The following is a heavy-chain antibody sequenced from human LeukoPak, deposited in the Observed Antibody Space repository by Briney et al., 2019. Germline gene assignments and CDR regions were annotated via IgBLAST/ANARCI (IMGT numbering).Heavy chain of an antibody. CDR1: GFTFSIYW. CDR2: INQDGSEE. D-gene: IGHD2-15*01. J-gene: IGHJ4*02. CDR3: AREGWVGPTFFDY. Sequence: GGSLRLSCAASGFTFSIYWMSWVRQAPGKGLEWVANINQDGSEEYYVDSSKGRFTISRDNAENSLYLQMNSLGAEDTAVYYCAREGWVGPTFFDYWGQGTLVTVSS. V-gene: IGHV3-7*01.